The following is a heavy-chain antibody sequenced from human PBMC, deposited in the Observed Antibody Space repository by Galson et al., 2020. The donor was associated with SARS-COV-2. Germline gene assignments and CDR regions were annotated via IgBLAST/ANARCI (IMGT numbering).Heavy chain of an antibody. V-gene: IGHV3-23*01. CDR3: AKVPLTMIAFGAFHI. Sequence: GESLKISCAASGFTFRTYVMSWVRQTPDKGLEWVSSISGSGANTYYADSVKGRFTISRDNSENTLYLQMNSLRAEDTAVYYCAKVPLTMIAFGAFHIWGQGTMVTVSS. J-gene: IGHJ3*02. D-gene: IGHD3-22*01. CDR2: ISGSGANT. CDR1: GFTFRTYV.